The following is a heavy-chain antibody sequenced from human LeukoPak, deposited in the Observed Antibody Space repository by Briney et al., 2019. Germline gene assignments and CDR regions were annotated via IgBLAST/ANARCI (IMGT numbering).Heavy chain of an antibody. D-gene: IGHD2-21*02. V-gene: IGHV1-2*02. CDR2: INPNSGGT. CDR1: GYTFTGYY. CDR3: ARGRVSKPVTAIGPMYYFDY. J-gene: IGHJ4*02. Sequence: ASVKVSCKASGYTFTGYYMHWVRQAPGQGLEWMGWINPNSGGTNYAQKFQGRVTMTRDTSISTAYMELSRLRCDDTAVYYCARGRVSKPVTAIGPMYYFDYWGQGTLVTVSS.